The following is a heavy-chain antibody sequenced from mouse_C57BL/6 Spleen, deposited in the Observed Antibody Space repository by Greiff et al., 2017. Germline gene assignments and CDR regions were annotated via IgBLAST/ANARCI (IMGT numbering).Heavy chain of an antibody. V-gene: IGHV1-81*01. CDR1: GYTFTSYG. CDR3: ARDYGSSYPDY. D-gene: IGHD1-1*01. CDR2: IYPRSGNT. J-gene: IGHJ2*01. Sequence: VQLQQSGAELARPGASVKLSCKASGYTFTSYGISWVKQRTGQGLEWIGEIYPRSGNTYYNEKFKGKATLTADKSSSTAYMELRILTSEDSAVYFCARDYGSSYPDYWGQGTTLTVSS.